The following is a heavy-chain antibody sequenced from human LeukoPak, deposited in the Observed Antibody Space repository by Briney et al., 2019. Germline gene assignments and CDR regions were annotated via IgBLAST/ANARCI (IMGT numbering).Heavy chain of an antibody. D-gene: IGHD5-12*01. CDR1: GGSISSGSYY. J-gene: IGHJ4*02. V-gene: IGHV4-61*02. CDR2: IYTSGST. Sequence: SETLSLTCTVSGGSISSGSYYWSWIRQPAGKGLEWIGRIYTSGSTNYNPSLKSRVTISLDRSKNQFSLKLSSVTDADTAVYYCARYHNGYDDYWGQGSLVTVSS. CDR3: ARYHNGYDDY.